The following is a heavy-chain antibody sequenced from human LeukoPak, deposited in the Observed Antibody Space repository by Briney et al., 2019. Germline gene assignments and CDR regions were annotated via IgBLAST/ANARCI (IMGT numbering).Heavy chain of an antibody. V-gene: IGHV1-8*01. CDR2: MNPNSGNT. CDR3: ARGRGDFWSGYYTSGGDY. D-gene: IGHD3-3*01. Sequence: WASVKVSCKASGYTLTSYDISWVRQATGQGLEWMGWMNPNSGNTGYAQKFQGRVTMTRNTSISTAYMELSSLRSEDTAVYYCARGRGDFWSGYYTSGGDYWGQGTLVTVSS. CDR1: GYTLTSYD. J-gene: IGHJ4*02.